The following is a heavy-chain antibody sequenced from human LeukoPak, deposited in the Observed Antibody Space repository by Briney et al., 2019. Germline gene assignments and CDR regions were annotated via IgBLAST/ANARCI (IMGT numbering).Heavy chain of an antibody. D-gene: IGHD5-24*01. CDR3: ARSHRDGYNSFDY. CDR1: GGSISSGGYY. V-gene: IGHV4-31*03. CDR2: IYYSGST. Sequence: PSQTLSLTCTVSGGSISSGGYYWSWIRQHPVKGLEWIGYIYYSGSTYYNPSLKSRVTISVDTSKNQFSLKLSSVTAADTAVYYCARSHRDGYNSFDYWGQGTLVTDSS. J-gene: IGHJ4*02.